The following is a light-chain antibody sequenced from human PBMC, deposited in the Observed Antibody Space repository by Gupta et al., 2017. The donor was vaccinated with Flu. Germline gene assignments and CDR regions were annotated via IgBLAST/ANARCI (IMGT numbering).Light chain of an antibody. CDR3: CSYAGTTTFAV. Sequence: QSALTQPAPVSVSPGQSVTISCIGTSRDVGSYNLVSWYQQHPGKAPKLIVYADTKRPSGVSNRFSGSKSVNTASLTISGLQAEDEADYYCCSYAGTTTFAVFGGGTKLTVL. J-gene: IGLJ3*02. CDR1: SRDVGSYNL. CDR2: ADT. V-gene: IGLV2-23*02.